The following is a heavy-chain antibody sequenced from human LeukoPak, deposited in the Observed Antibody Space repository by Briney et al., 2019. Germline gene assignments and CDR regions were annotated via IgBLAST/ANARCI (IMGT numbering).Heavy chain of an antibody. J-gene: IGHJ4*02. Sequence: RSGGSLRLSCAASGFTVSSYTMNWVRQAPGKGLQWVSTVSASSDIHYSDSVKGRFTISRDNARNSLYLQMNSLRDEDTAVYYCARDGLHTAHFDYWGQGTLVTVSS. CDR3: ARDGLHTAHFDY. CDR2: VSASSDI. D-gene: IGHD5-18*01. V-gene: IGHV3-48*02. CDR1: GFTVSSYT.